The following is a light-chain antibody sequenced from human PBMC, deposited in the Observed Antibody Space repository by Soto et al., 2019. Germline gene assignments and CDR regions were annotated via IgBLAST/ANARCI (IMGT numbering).Light chain of an antibody. CDR1: QSVSSY. V-gene: IGKV3-11*01. J-gene: IGKJ5*01. CDR3: QQRSNWPT. CDR2: DAS. Sequence: EIVLTQSPSTLSLSAGERATLSCRASQSVSSYLAWYQQKPGQAPRLLIYDASNRATGIPARFSGSASGTDFTLTISSLEPEDFAVYYCQQRSNWPTFGQGTRLEIK.